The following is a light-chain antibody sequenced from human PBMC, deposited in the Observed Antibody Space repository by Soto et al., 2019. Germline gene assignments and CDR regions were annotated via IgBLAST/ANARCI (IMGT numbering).Light chain of an antibody. CDR1: RGIGNA. Sequence: VARVTITCRPSRGIGNALAWYQQKPGTVPKLLIHSASTLQSGVPSRFSGSGSGTDFTLTISSLQPEDVASYYCQEYDSAPTFGPGTKVDIK. V-gene: IGKV1-27*01. CDR2: SAS. CDR3: QEYDSAPT. J-gene: IGKJ1*01.